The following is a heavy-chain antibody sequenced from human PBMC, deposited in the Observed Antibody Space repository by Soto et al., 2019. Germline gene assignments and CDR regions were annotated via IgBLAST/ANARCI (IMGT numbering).Heavy chain of an antibody. Sequence: EVQRLESGGGLVQPGGSLRLSCAASGFTFSSYAMSWVRQAPGKGLEWVSAISGSGGSTYYADSVKGRFTISRDNSKNTLYLQMNSLRAEDTAVYYCAKGSSGSYFRFDYWGQGTLVTVSS. D-gene: IGHD1-26*01. CDR2: ISGSGGST. CDR1: GFTFSSYA. J-gene: IGHJ4*02. CDR3: AKGSSGSYFRFDY. V-gene: IGHV3-23*01.